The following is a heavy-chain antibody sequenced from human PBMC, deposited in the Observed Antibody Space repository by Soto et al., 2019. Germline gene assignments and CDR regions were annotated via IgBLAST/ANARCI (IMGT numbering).Heavy chain of an antibody. CDR1: GGSISNNNYY. CDR3: ARNYDILTGYSDNWFDP. J-gene: IGHJ5*02. V-gene: IGHV4-39*07. D-gene: IGHD3-9*01. CDR2: IYYSGST. Sequence: PSETLSLTCTVSGGSISNNNYYWGWIRQPPGKGLEWIGNIYYSGSTYYNPSLKSRVTISVDTSKNQFSLKLSSVTAADTAVYYCARNYDILTGYSDNWFDPWGQGTLVTVSS.